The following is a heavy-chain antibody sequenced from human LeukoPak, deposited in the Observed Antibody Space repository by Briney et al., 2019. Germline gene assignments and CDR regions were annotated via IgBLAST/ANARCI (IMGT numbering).Heavy chain of an antibody. Sequence: GRSLRLSCTASGFSFSNSAMHWVRHAPGKGLEWVAVISFDGTNKYYADSVKGRFTISRDNSKNTLYVQMSSLRGDDTGVYYCARGQEYYYDSSAYSKFDYWGQGTLVTASS. CDR1: GFSFSNSA. V-gene: IGHV3-30-3*01. J-gene: IGHJ4*02. D-gene: IGHD3-22*01. CDR3: ARGQEYYYDSSAYSKFDY. CDR2: ISFDGTNK.